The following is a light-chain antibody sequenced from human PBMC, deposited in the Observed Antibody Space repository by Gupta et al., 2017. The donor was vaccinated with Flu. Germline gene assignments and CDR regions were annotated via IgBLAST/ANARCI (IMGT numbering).Light chain of an antibody. J-gene: IGLJ3*02. CDR2: VDD. V-gene: IGLV3-1*01. Sequence: KAGQSPILVIDVDDKRPAGIPGRFSGSAAGDTATLTISGTQAVDEGDYYCQAWISYTGVFGGGTRLTVL. CDR3: QAWISYTGV.